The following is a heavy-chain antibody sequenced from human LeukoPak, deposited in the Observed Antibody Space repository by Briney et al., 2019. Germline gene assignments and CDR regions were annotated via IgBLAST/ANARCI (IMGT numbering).Heavy chain of an antibody. CDR1: GFSFSSYA. D-gene: IGHD2-8*01. CDR2: ISGSGDST. V-gene: IGHV3-23*01. Sequence: GGSLRLSCAASGFSFSSYAMSWVRQAPGKGLAWVSGISGSGDSTYYADSVKGRFTISRDNSKNTLYLQMNSLRAEDTAVYSCGRRPVRVLGGEYWGQGTLVTVSS. J-gene: IGHJ4*02. CDR3: GRRPVRVLGGEY.